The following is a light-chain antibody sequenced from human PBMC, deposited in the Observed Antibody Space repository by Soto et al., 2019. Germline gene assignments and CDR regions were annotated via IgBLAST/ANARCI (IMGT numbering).Light chain of an antibody. V-gene: IGKV1-5*01. J-gene: IGKJ5*01. Sequence: DIQVTQSPSTLSASVGDRVTITCRASQPISTWLACYQEKPGKAPKLLIYAASSLQSGVPSRFSGSGSGTDFTLTISSLQPEDFATYYCQQLHDYPITFGQGTRLEIK. CDR3: QQLHDYPIT. CDR2: AAS. CDR1: QPISTW.